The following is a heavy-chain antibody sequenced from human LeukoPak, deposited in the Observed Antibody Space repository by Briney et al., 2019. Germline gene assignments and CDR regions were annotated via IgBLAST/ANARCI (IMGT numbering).Heavy chain of an antibody. CDR3: AKDAYYYDSSRYLDY. D-gene: IGHD3-22*01. V-gene: IGHV3-23*01. Sequence: RGSASLFGAASVFTFSSYAMSGGRQAPGKGLEWGSAISGSGRSTYYADSVKGRFTISRDNSKNTLYLKMNSLRAEDTAVYYCAKDAYYYDSSRYLDYWRQG. CDR2: ISGSGRST. J-gene: IGHJ4*02. CDR1: VFTFSSYA.